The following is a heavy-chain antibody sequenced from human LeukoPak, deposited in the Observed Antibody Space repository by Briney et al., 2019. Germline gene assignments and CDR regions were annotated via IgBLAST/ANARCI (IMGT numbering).Heavy chain of an antibody. CDR1: GFTFSSYE. CDR3: ARSDPRITMIAGFDY. Sequence: GGSLTLSCAASGFTFSSYEMNWVRQAPGKGLEWVSYISSSGSTIYYADSVKGRFTISRDNAKNSLYLQMNSLRAEDTAVYYCARSDPRITMIAGFDYWGQGTLITVSS. V-gene: IGHV3-48*03. CDR2: ISSSGSTI. J-gene: IGHJ4*02. D-gene: IGHD3-22*01.